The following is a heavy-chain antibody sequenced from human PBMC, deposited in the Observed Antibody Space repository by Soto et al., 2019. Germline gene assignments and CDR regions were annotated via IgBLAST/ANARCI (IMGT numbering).Heavy chain of an antibody. V-gene: IGHV4-59*01. J-gene: IGHJ5*02. Sequence: PSETLSLTCTVSGGSISSYYWSWFRQLPGKGLEWIGYIYYSGSTNYNPSLKSRVTISVDTSKNQFSLKLTSVTAADTAVYYCARERVVGAYFDPWGQGTLVTASS. D-gene: IGHD1-26*01. CDR2: IYYSGST. CDR3: ARERVVGAYFDP. CDR1: GGSISSYY.